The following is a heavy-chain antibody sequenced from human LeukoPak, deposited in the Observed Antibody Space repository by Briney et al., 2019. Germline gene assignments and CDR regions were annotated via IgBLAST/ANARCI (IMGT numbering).Heavy chain of an antibody. CDR2: IYYSGTT. J-gene: IGHJ6*04. CDR1: SGSTNSFY. V-gene: IGHV4-59*01. D-gene: IGHD3-10*01. Sequence: SETLSLTCTVSSGSTNSFYWSWIRQPPGGGLEWIGYIYYSGTTNCNPSLKSRVTISIDTSKNQFSLKLSSVTAADTAVYYCARLARLSLIRGVTGYHSLDVWGKGTKVTVSS. CDR3: ARLARLSLIRGVTGYHSLDV.